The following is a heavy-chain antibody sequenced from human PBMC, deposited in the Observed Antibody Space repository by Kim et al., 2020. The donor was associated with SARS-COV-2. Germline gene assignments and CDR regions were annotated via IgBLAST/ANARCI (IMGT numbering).Heavy chain of an antibody. CDR2: ISGRGGSK. V-gene: IGHV3-23*01. D-gene: IGHD5-12*01. CDR1: GFTFSSYA. Sequence: GGSLRLSCAASGFTFSSYAMSWVRQAPGKGLEWVSAISGRGGSKYYADSVKGRFTISRDNSKNTLYLQMNSLRAEDTAVYYCASLGYEEPYYYYYMDVWGKGTTVTVSS. J-gene: IGHJ6*03. CDR3: ASLGYEEPYYYYYMDV.